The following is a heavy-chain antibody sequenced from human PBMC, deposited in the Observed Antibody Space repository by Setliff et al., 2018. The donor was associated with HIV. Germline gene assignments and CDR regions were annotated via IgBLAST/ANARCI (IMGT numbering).Heavy chain of an antibody. Sequence: SETLSLTCSVSGGSMKNYYWSWIRQPPGKGLEWIGYIYYSGSTNYNPSLKSRVTISVDTSKNQFSLKLSSVTAADTAVYYCARQITMVRGVYQPYYYYYMDVWGKGTTVTVSS. CDR1: GGSMKNYY. D-gene: IGHD3-10*01. J-gene: IGHJ6*03. CDR2: IYYSGST. CDR3: ARQITMVRGVYQPYYYYYMDV. V-gene: IGHV4-59*08.